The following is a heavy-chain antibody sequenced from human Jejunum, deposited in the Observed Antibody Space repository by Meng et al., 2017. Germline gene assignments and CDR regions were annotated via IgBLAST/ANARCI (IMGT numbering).Heavy chain of an antibody. J-gene: IGHJ4*02. CDR1: WFSLSPTGGG. Sequence: NPLKEADPSLGKTTPNLTPNCPFSWFSLSPTGGGVGWIRQPPGKALEWLALVYFDERYSPSLRSRLTITKDTSKNQVMLTLTNMDPADTATYYCAHRRVNNGSSFNPYFFDYWGQGTLVTVSS. CDR3: AHRRVNNGSSFNPYFFDY. CDR2: VYFDE. V-gene: IGHV2-5*01. D-gene: IGHD2-8*01.